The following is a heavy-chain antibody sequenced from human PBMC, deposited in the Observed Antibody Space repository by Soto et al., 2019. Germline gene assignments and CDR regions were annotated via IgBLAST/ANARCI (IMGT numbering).Heavy chain of an antibody. D-gene: IGHD5-18*01. CDR3: APSWRHLWFFRY. CDR2: IHVGDGNT. Sequence: QVQLVQSGAEVRKPGASVKVSCKASGNTFTTYAMHWVRQAPGQRPEWMGWIHVGDGNTKYSQKFQARVTITWETSARTAYMQLSSLRSEDTAVYYCAPSWRHLWFFRYWGQGTLVTVSS. J-gene: IGHJ4*02. CDR1: GNTFTTYA. V-gene: IGHV1-3*01.